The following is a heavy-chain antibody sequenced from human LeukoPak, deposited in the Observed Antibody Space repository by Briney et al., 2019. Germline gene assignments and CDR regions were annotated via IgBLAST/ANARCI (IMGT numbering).Heavy chain of an antibody. CDR2: ISAGKGNT. J-gene: IGHJ6*02. V-gene: IGHV1-3*01. Sequence: ASVKVSYKASGYTFTSYAMHWVRQAPGQRLEWMGWISAGKGNTKYSQKFQGRVTITRDTSASTAYMELSSLRSEDTAVYYCARDLQWLGYYYYYGMDVWGQGTTVTVSS. D-gene: IGHD6-19*01. CDR1: GYTFTSYA. CDR3: ARDLQWLGYYYYYGMDV.